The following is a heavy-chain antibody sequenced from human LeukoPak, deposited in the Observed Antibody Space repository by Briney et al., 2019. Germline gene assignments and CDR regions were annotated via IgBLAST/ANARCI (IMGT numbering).Heavy chain of an antibody. D-gene: IGHD3-22*01. CDR3: ARDRRNYYDSRWFDP. J-gene: IGHJ5*02. Sequence: SETLSLTCSVSGGSISNSHYYWGWIRQSPGKGPEWHGYVYKSGLFDYNSSLKSRVTISVDTSKNQFSLKLSSVTAADTAVYYCARDRRNYYDSRWFDPWGQGTLVTVSS. V-gene: IGHV4-61*05. CDR2: VYKSGLF. CDR1: GGSISNSHYY.